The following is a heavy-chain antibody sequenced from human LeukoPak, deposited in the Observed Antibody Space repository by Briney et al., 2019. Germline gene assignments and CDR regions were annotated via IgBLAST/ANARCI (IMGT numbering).Heavy chain of an antibody. CDR1: GFTVRSNY. J-gene: IGHJ4*02. Sequence: GGSLRLSCAASGFTVRSNYMSWVRQAPGKGLEWVSVIYSGGSTYYADSVKGRFTISRDNSKNTLYLQMNSLRAEDTAVYYCAREANYGSGMSWGQGTLVTVSS. V-gene: IGHV3-66*02. CDR2: IYSGGST. D-gene: IGHD3-10*01. CDR3: AREANYGSGMS.